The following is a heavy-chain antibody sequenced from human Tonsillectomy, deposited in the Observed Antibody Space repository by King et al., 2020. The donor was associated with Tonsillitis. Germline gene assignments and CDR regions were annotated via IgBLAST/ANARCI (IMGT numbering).Heavy chain of an antibody. CDR3: ARGRPMVRGGHWFDP. CDR1: GYSFSSYW. CDR2: IYPGDSES. V-gene: IGHV5-51*01. D-gene: IGHD3-10*01. J-gene: IGHJ5*02. Sequence: VQLVQSGVEVKKPGESLKISCKASGYSFSSYWIGWVRQMPGKGLEWMGIIYPGDSESRYSPSFQGQVTISADKSISTAYLQWRSLKASDTAMYYCARGRPMVRGGHWFDPWGQGTLVTVSS.